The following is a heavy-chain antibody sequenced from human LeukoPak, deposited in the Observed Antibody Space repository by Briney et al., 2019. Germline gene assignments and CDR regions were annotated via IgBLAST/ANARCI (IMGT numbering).Heavy chain of an antibody. Sequence: SVKVSCKASGCTFSSYTISWVRQAPGQGLEWMGRIIPILGIANYAQKFQSRVTITADKSTSTAYMELSSLRSEDTAVYYCAGAAYNWNDYYYYGMDVWGQGTTVTVSS. V-gene: IGHV1-69*02. D-gene: IGHD1-20*01. CDR2: IIPILGIA. CDR3: AGAAYNWNDYYYYGMDV. CDR1: GCTFSSYT. J-gene: IGHJ6*02.